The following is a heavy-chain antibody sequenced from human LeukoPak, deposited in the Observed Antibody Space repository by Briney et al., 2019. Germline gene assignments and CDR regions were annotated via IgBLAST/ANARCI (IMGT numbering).Heavy chain of an antibody. Sequence: SETLSLTCTVSGGSISSSSYYWGWIRQPPGKGLEWIGEINHSGSTNYNPSLKSRVTISVDTSKNQFSLKLSSVTAADTAVYYCARHVRGRKAFDIWGQGTMVTVSS. J-gene: IGHJ3*02. D-gene: IGHD2/OR15-2a*01. CDR2: INHSGST. CDR3: ARHVRGRKAFDI. V-gene: IGHV4-39*01. CDR1: GGSISSSSYY.